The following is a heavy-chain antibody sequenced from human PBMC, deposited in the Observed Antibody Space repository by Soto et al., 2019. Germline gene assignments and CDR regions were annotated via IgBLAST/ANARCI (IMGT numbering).Heavy chain of an antibody. CDR1: GYTFTGYY. V-gene: IGHV1-2*02. Sequence: GASVKVSCKASGYTFTGYYMHWARQAPGQGLEWMGWINPNSGGTNYAQKFQGRVTMTRDASISTAYMELSRLRSDDTAVYYCARDLSRSSSIAARLGYNWFDPWGQGTLVTVS. D-gene: IGHD6-6*01. CDR2: INPNSGGT. CDR3: ARDLSRSSSIAARLGYNWFDP. J-gene: IGHJ5*02.